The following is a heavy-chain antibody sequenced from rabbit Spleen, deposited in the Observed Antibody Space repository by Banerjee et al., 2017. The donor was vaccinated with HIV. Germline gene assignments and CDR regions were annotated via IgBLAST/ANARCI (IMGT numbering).Heavy chain of an antibody. CDR3: ARRNEGWYRAFDS. CDR1: GFSFSTSYW. Sequence: QQQLVESGGGLVQPEGSLTLTCTASGFSFSTSYWICWVRQAPGKGLELIACIYTGSGGTYYASWAKGRFTISKTSSTTVTLQMTSLTAADTATYFCARRNEGWYRAFDSWGPGTLVTVS. D-gene: IGHD4-1*01. V-gene: IGHV1S45*01. CDR2: IYTGSGGT. J-gene: IGHJ2*01.